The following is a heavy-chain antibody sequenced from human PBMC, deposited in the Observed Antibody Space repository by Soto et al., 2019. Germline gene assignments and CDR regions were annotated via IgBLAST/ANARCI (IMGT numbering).Heavy chain of an antibody. D-gene: IGHD4-17*01. V-gene: IGHV4-39*01. CDR2: IYYSGST. Sequence: QLQLQESGPGLVKPSETLSLTCTVSGGSISSSSYYWGWIRQPPGKGLEWIGSIYYSGSTYDNPSLKSRVTISVDASKNQFSLKLSSVTAADTAVYYCARSPWDLDYGDYPKGPDYWGQGTLVTVSS. J-gene: IGHJ4*02. CDR3: ARSPWDLDYGDYPKGPDY. CDR1: GGSISSSSYY.